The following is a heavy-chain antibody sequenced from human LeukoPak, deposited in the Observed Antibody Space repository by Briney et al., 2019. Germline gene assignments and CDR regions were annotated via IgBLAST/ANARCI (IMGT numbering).Heavy chain of an antibody. Sequence: QTGGSLRLSCAASGFTFSNYNMLWVRQAPGKGLEWVSYIRSDSSTIYYAASVKGRFTISRDNGQNSLFLQMTSLRVDDTAVYYCARDLRGYNRYYFDYWGQGTLVTVSS. J-gene: IGHJ4*02. CDR3: ARDLRGYNRYYFDY. V-gene: IGHV3-48*01. CDR1: GFTFSNYN. CDR2: IRSDSSTI. D-gene: IGHD1-1*01.